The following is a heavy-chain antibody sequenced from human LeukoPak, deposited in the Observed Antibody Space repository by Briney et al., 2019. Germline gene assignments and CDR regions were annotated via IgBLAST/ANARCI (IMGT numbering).Heavy chain of an antibody. J-gene: IGHJ4*02. D-gene: IGHD6-13*01. CDR2: ISGDGGST. Sequence: PGGSLRLSCAASGFTFDDYAMHWVRQAPGKGLEWVSLISGDGGSTYYADSVKGRFTISRDNSENSLYLQMNSLRTEDTALYYCAKEGGYSSSYDYWGQGTLVTVSS. V-gene: IGHV3-43*02. CDR1: GFTFDDYA. CDR3: AKEGGYSSSYDY.